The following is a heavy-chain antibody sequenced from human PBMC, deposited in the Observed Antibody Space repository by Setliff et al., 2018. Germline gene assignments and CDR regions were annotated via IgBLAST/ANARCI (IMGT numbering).Heavy chain of an antibody. CDR1: GGSISSGGYY. V-gene: IGHV4-61*09. J-gene: IGHJ4*02. D-gene: IGHD3-10*01. CDR2: IYVSVTT. CDR3: ARTDYYGSVTYRHFDY. Sequence: TLSLTCTVSGGSISSGGYYWSWIRQPAGKGLEWIGHIYVSVTTNYNPSLKSRVTTSVDTSKNQFSLKLSSVTAADTAVYYCARTDYYGSVTYRHFDYWGQGTLVTVSS.